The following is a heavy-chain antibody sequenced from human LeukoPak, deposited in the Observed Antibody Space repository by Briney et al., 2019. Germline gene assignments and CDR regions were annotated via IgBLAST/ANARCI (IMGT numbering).Heavy chain of an antibody. CDR3: ARFWSGFDY. CDR1: GGSVSSGSYY. D-gene: IGHD3-3*01. Sequence: SETLSLTCTVSGGSVSSGSYYWSWIRQPPGKGLEWIGYIYYSGSTNYNSSLRSRVTISVDTSRNQFSLKLHSVTAADTAVYYCARFWSGFDYWGQGALVTVSS. V-gene: IGHV4-61*01. CDR2: IYYSGST. J-gene: IGHJ4*02.